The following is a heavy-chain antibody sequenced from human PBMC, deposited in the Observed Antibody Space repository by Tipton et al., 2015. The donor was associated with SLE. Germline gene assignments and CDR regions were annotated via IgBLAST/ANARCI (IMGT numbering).Heavy chain of an antibody. CDR3: ARRVHGWFFDS. J-gene: IGHJ4*02. CDR2: INHSGST. D-gene: IGHD2-15*01. CDR1: GGSFSDYY. Sequence: TLSLTCALYGGSFSDYYWSWIRQPPGKGLEWIGEINHSGSTNYNPSLKSRVTISVDTSKNQFSLNLNSVTSSDTAVYYCARRVHGWFFDSWGQGTLVTVSS. V-gene: IGHV4-34*01.